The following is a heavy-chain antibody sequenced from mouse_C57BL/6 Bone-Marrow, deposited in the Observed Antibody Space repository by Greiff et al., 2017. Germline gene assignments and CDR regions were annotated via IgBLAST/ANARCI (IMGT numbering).Heavy chain of an antibody. V-gene: IGHV3-6*01. CDR1: GYSITSGYY. D-gene: IGHD1-1*01. J-gene: IGHJ2*01. CDR3: ASYYYGRFDY. CDR2: ISYDGSN. Sequence: EVKLVESGPGLVKPSQSLSLTCSVTGYSITSGYYWNWIRQFPGNKLEWMGYISYDGSNNYNPSLKNRISITRDTSKNQFFLKLNSVTTEDTATYYCASYYYGRFDYWGQGTTLTVSS.